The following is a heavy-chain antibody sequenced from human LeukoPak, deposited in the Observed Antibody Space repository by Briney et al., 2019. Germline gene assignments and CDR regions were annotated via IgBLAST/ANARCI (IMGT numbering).Heavy chain of an antibody. J-gene: IGHJ4*02. Sequence: SETLSLTCTVSGGSISSSSYYWGWIRQPPGKGLEWVGSIYYSGSSYYNPSLKSRVTISVDTSKNQFSLKLSSVTAADTAVYYCARRLARYYYDSSGYSDYWGQGTLVTVSS. CDR3: ARRLARYYYDSSGYSDY. CDR2: IYYSGSS. D-gene: IGHD3-22*01. V-gene: IGHV4-39*01. CDR1: GGSISSSSYY.